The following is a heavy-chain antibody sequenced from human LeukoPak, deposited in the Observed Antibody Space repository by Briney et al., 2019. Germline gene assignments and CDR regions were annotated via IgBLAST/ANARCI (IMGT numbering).Heavy chain of an antibody. J-gene: IGHJ4*02. CDR2: IYPGDSDT. D-gene: IGHD3-10*01. CDR1: GYSFSNYW. Sequence: GESLKISCTGSGYSFSNYWIGWVRQMPGKGLEWMGIIYPGDSDTRYSPSFQGQVTVSADKSISTAYLQWSSLKASDTAMYYCARRITMVRGDPYYFDYWGQGTLVTVSS. V-gene: IGHV5-51*01. CDR3: ARRITMVRGDPYYFDY.